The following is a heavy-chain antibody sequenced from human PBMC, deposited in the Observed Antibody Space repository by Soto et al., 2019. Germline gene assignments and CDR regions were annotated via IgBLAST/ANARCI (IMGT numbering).Heavy chain of an antibody. CDR3: TKSRGVAGRPLDD. CDR1: GFIFEDYA. CDR2: ITWNSDSL. D-gene: IGHD6-6*01. Sequence: EVQLVESGGGLVQPGRSPRLSCAASGFIFEDYAMHWVRQAPGKGLEWVSSITWNSDSLAYTGSVKGRFTISRDNAKNSLYLEMDSLRPEDTALYFCTKSRGVAGRPLDDWGQGTFVTVSS. V-gene: IGHV3-9*01. J-gene: IGHJ4*02.